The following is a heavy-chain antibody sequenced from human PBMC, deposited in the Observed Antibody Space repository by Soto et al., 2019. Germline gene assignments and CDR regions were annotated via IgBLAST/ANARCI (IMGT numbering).Heavy chain of an antibody. Sequence: QVQLVESGGGLVEPGGSLRLSCAASGFTFSDYYMSWIRQAPGRGLEWISYISNTADTTYYADSVKGRFTVSRDNAKNSLSLEMNSLRADDTAVYYCARDRAPSRWSGINNWAQGILVIVSS. CDR2: ISNTADTT. J-gene: IGHJ4*02. D-gene: IGHD2-15*01. CDR1: GFTFSDYY. CDR3: ARDRAPSRWSGINN. V-gene: IGHV3-11*01.